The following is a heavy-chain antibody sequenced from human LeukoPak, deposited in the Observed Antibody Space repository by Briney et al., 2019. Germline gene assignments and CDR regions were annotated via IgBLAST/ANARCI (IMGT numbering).Heavy chain of an antibody. CDR1: GYTFTNYG. J-gene: IGHJ5*02. Sequence: GASVKVSCKASGYTFTNYGISWVRQAPVQGLKWMGWISTYNGNTNYAQKLQGRVTMTTDTSTSTTYMELRSLRSDDTAAYYCARDPGSFLSSSGWLNWFAPWGQGTLLTVSS. CDR3: ARDPGSFLSSSGWLNWFAP. D-gene: IGHD6-19*01. CDR2: ISTYNGNT. V-gene: IGHV1-18*01.